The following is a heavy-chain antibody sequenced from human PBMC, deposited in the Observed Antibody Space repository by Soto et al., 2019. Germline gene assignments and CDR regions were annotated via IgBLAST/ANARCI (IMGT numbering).Heavy chain of an antibody. V-gene: IGHV4-34*01. CDR1: GRSFSGYY. CDR3: ARSYGGNSGTFDF. J-gene: IGHJ4*02. D-gene: IGHD4-17*01. Sequence: QVQLQQWGAGLLRPSEALSLTRAVYGRSFSGYYWSWIRQPPGKGLEWIGEINHSGSTTYNPSLKSRVTISVDTSNNHFSLKLSSVTAADTAVYYCARSYGGNSGTFDFWGQGTLVTVSS. CDR2: INHSGST.